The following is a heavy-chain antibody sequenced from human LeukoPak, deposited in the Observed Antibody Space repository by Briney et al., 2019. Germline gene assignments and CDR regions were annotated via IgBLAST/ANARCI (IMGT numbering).Heavy chain of an antibody. CDR2: IWYDGSNK. J-gene: IGHJ4*02. CDR3: VTPTMVVTPVY. D-gene: IGHD4-23*01. V-gene: IGHV3-33*01. CDR1: GFTFSSYG. Sequence: PGRSLRLSCAASGFTFSSYGMHWVRQAPGKGLEWVAVIWYDGSNKYYADSVKGRFTISRENSKNTLYLQMNSLRAEDTAVYYCVTPTMVVTPVYWGQGTLVTVSS.